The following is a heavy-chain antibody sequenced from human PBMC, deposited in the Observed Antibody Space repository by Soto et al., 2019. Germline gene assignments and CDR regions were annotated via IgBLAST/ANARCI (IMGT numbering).Heavy chain of an antibody. CDR2: ISPYDGNT. Sequence: ASVKVSCKASGYTFTGYYMHWVRQAPGQGLEWMGWISPYDGNTKYAQILQGRVSMTTDTSTKTAYMEMRSLRSDDTAVYYCARRSENYFDYWGHGSLVTVSS. V-gene: IGHV1-18*04. CDR3: ARRSENYFDY. J-gene: IGHJ4*01. CDR1: GYTFTGYY.